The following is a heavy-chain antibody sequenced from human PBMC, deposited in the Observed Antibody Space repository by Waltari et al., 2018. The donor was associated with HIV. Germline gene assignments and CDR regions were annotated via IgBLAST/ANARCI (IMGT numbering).Heavy chain of an antibody. J-gene: IGHJ6*02. V-gene: IGHV3-66*01. CDR1: GFTVSSNY. CDR3: ASIAHCGGDCYPRGMDV. Sequence: EVQLVESGGGLVQPGGSLRLSCAASGFTVSSNYMSWVRQAPGKGLEWVSVIYSGGSTYYADSVKGRFTISRDNSKNTLYLQMNSLRAEDTAVYYCASIAHCGGDCYPRGMDVWGQGTTVTVSS. CDR2: IYSGGST. D-gene: IGHD2-21*02.